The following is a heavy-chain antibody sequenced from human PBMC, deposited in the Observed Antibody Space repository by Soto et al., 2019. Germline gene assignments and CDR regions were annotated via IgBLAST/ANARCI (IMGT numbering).Heavy chain of an antibody. CDR2: IIPLFGTA. Sequence: QVQLVQSGAEVKKPGSSVKVSCKASGGTFSSYAIGWVRQAPGQGREWMGGIIPLFGTANYAQKFQGRVTITADKSTCTAYMGLSGLRSADTAVYYSANGGGRGWGAPLARLFGMDVWGQGTTV. V-gene: IGHV1-69*06. CDR1: GGTFSSYA. CDR3: ANGGGRGWGAPLARLFGMDV. D-gene: IGHD7-27*01. J-gene: IGHJ6*02.